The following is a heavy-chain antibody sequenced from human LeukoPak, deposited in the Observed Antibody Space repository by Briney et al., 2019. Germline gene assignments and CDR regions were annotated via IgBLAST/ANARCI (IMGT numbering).Heavy chain of an antibody. Sequence: GGSLRLSCAASGFTFTSYGISWVRQAPGQGLEWMGWISAYNGNTNYAQKLQGRVTMTTDTSTSTAYMELRSLRSDDTAAYYCARGIIAARDDLDYWGQGTLVTVSS. J-gene: IGHJ4*02. CDR1: GFTFTSYG. D-gene: IGHD6-6*01. V-gene: IGHV1-18*01. CDR3: ARGIIAARDDLDY. CDR2: ISAYNGNT.